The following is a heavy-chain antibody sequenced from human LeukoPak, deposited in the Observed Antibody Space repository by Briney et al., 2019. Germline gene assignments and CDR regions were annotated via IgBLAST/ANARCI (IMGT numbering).Heavy chain of an antibody. CDR2: INPTGSGT. CDR3: ARDNSVGNNAWWFDP. CDR1: GYTFINNW. Sequence: GASVKVSCKASGYTFINNWMHWVRQAPGQRLEWVGLINPTGSGTLYAQKFQGRVTMTRDMSTSTDYMELSSLRFEDTAVYYCARDNSVGNNAWWFDPWGQGTLVTVSS. J-gene: IGHJ5*02. V-gene: IGHV1-46*01. D-gene: IGHD1-26*01.